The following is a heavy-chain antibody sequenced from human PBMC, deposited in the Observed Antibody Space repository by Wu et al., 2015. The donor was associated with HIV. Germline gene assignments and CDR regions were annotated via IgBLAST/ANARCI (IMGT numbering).Heavy chain of an antibody. D-gene: IGHD1-1*01. V-gene: IGHV1-69*04. CDR2: ISPSDGST. Sequence: QVQLVQSGAEVKKPGSSVKVSCKASGGTFSSYAISWVRQAPGQGLEWIAMISPSDGSTSYSPTFQGRVTITRDTSTSIFYMELSSLKSEDSAVYYCFESNGFWGQGTLVTVSS. CDR3: FESNGF. J-gene: IGHJ4*02. CDR1: GGTFSSYA.